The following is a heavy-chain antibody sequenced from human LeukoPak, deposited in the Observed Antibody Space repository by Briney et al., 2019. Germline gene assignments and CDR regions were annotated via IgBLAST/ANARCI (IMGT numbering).Heavy chain of an antibody. D-gene: IGHD3-22*01. V-gene: IGHV3-74*01. Sequence: GGSLRLSCAASGFTFSSYSMNWVRQAPGKGLVWVSRINSDGSSTSYADSVKGRFTISRDNAKNTLYLQMDSLRAEDTAVYYCARRDGSSGYYYFDYWGQGTLVTVSS. CDR1: GFTFSSYS. J-gene: IGHJ4*02. CDR2: INSDGSST. CDR3: ARRDGSSGYYYFDY.